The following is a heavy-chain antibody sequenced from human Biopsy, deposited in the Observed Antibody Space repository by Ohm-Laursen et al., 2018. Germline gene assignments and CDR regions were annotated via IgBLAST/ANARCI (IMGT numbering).Heavy chain of an antibody. Sequence: SLRLSCAAVGFSVSSYDMNWVRQAPGKGLEWISYISETSSHIYDADSVRGRFTVARDIAKNSLCLQLNSLRVEDTAVYYCARDSSRRAREGGMDVWGQGTTVTVSS. CDR1: GFSVSSYD. CDR2: ISETSSHI. CDR3: ARDSSRRAREGGMDV. V-gene: IGHV3-21*01. D-gene: IGHD6-6*01. J-gene: IGHJ6*02.